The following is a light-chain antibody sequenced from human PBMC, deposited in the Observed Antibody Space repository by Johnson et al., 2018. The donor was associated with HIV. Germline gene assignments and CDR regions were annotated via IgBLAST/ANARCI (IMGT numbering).Light chain of an antibody. Sequence: QSVLTQPPSVSAAPGQKVTISCSGRSSNIGNNSVSWYQQLPGTAPKLLIYDNNKRPSGIPDRFSGSKSGTSATLGITGLQTGDEADYYCGTWDSSLNAYVFGAATKVAVL. CDR2: DNN. V-gene: IGLV1-51*01. J-gene: IGLJ1*01. CDR1: SSNIGNNS. CDR3: GTWDSSLNAYV.